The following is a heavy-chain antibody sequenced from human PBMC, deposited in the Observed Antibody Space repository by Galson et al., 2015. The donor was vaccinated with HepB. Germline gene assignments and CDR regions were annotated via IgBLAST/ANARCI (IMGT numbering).Heavy chain of an antibody. J-gene: IGHJ4*02. D-gene: IGHD3-3*01. CDR1: GYTFHTYN. CDR3: ARGSAMARSHYTESFDY. CDR2: INPYNGKS. V-gene: IGHV1-18*04. Sequence: SCKASGYTFHTYNINWVRQAPGQGLEWMGWINPYNGKSNCPQKLQGRVSMTTDSSTSTAYMELRGLRSGDTAVYYCARGSAMARSHYTESFDYWGQGTLVTVSS.